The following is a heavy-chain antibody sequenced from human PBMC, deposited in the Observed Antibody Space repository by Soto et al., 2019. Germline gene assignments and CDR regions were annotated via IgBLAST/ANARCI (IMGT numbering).Heavy chain of an antibody. J-gene: IGHJ4*02. V-gene: IGHV3-21*01. CDR3: ATLWGAADLDY. D-gene: IGHD1-26*01. Sequence: GGSLRLSCAASGFTFSSYGMNWVRQAPGKGLEWVSSISSSSSYIYYADSVKGRFTISRDNAKNSLYLQMNSLRAEDTAVYYCATLWGAADLDYWGQGTLVTVLL. CDR2: ISSSSSYI. CDR1: GFTFSSYG.